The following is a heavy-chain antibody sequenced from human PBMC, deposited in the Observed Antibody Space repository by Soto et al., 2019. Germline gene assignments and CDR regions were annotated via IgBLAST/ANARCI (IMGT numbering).Heavy chain of an antibody. CDR3: VRDHFGLGLDY. CDR1: GFTFSSYW. V-gene: IGHV3-74*01. Sequence: EVQLVESGGGLVQPGGSLRLSCVASGFTFSSYWMHSVRRTPGQGLVWVSHTDGDGSFTTYADSVKGRFTISRDNAKSTLFLQMNSLRPEDTAVYYCVRDHFGLGLDYWGLGTLVTVSS. D-gene: IGHD1-26*01. CDR2: TDGDGSFT. J-gene: IGHJ4*02.